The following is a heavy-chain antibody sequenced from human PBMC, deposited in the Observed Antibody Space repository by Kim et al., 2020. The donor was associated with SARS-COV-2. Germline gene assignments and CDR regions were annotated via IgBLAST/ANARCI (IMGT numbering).Heavy chain of an antibody. J-gene: IGHJ6*02. D-gene: IGHD3-10*01. Sequence: ASVKVSCKASGYTFNNYYIYWVRQAPGQGLEWMGILNPSGGTTTDSQKFQGRVPMTRDTSTSTFYMVLSGLRYEDTAGHYCASGSYYDMSGGMDVWGHGT. V-gene: IGHV1-46*02. CDR1: GYTFNNYY. CDR2: LNPSGGTT. CDR3: ASGSYYDMSGGMDV.